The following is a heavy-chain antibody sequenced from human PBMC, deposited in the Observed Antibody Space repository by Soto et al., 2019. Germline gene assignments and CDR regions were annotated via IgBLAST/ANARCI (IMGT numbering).Heavy chain of an antibody. J-gene: IGHJ6*02. CDR2: INVGNDNT. CDR3: ASSSSAKANGHFGMDV. CDR1: GYTFTSYA. Sequence: ASVKVSCKASGYTFTSYAMHWVRQAPGQRLEWMGWINVGNDNTKYSQKFQGRVTNTWDTSANTAYMELGSLRSEDTAVYYCASSSSAKANGHFGMDVWGQGTTVTVSS. D-gene: IGHD2-2*01. V-gene: IGHV1-3*01.